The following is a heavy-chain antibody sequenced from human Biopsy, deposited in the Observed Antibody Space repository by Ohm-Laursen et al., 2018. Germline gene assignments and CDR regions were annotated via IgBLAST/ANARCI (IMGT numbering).Heavy chain of an antibody. CDR1: GFPLNTRGMS. J-gene: IGHJ6*02. CDR3: ARIPILVVPAAIVYRHRRHLQGLDV. V-gene: IGHV2-70*16. Sequence: TQTLTLTCTLSGFPLNTRGMSVTWIRQPPGKALEWLARIDWDDAKFYNGSLKTRLTISKDTSENHVVLTLSDVDPVDTATYYCARIPILVVPAAIVYRHRRHLQGLDVWGQGTTVIVSS. CDR2: IDWDDAK. D-gene: IGHD2-2*02.